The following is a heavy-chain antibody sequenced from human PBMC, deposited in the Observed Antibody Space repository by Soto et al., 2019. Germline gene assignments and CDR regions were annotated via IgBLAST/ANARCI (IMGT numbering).Heavy chain of an antibody. J-gene: IGHJ6*03. CDR2: IYYSGST. D-gene: IGHD1-1*01. Sequence: SETLSLTCTVSGGSISSYYWSWIRQPPGKGLEWIGYIYYSGSTNYNPSLKSRVTISVDTSKNQFSLKLGSVTAADTAVYYCARADNWSKYYYYMDVWGKGTTVTVSS. CDR3: ARADNWSKYYYYMDV. CDR1: GGSISSYY. V-gene: IGHV4-59*01.